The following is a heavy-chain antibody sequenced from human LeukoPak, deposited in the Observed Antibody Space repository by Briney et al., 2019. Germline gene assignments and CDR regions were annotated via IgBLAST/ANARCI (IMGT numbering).Heavy chain of an antibody. CDR3: ARLDWATRRVFDI. J-gene: IGHJ3*02. Sequence: SETLSLTCTVSGGSVSSSSYYWGWIRQPPAKGPEWIGSIYYSGYTYYNPSLKSRAAISVDTSRNQFSLKLTSVTTADTAVYHCARLDWATRRVFDIWGQGTVVTVSS. CDR1: GGSVSSSSYY. D-gene: IGHD2-2*01. V-gene: IGHV4-39*01. CDR2: IYYSGYT.